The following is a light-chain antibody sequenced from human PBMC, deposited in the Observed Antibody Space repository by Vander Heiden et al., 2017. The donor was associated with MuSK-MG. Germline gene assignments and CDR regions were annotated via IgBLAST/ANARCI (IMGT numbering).Light chain of an antibody. V-gene: IGKV1-5*01. CDR2: DAS. Sequence: DIQMTPSPSTLSASVGDRVTITCRASHSISSWLAWYQQKPGKAPKLLIYDASSLESGVPSRFSGSGSGTEFTLTISSLQPDDFATYYCQQYNSYLYTFGQGTKLEIK. CDR3: QQYNSYLYT. CDR1: HSISSW. J-gene: IGKJ2*01.